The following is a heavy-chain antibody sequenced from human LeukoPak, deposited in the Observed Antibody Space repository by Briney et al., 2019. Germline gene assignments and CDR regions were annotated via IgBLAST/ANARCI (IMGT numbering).Heavy chain of an antibody. Sequence: SETLSLTCTVSGGSISSSSYYWGWIRQPPGKGLEWIGSIYYSGSTYYNPSLKSRVTISVDTSKNQFSLKLSSVTAADTAVYYCARQYSSSWKDLNWFDPWGQGTLVTVSS. V-gene: IGHV4-39*01. CDR2: IYYSGST. D-gene: IGHD6-13*01. J-gene: IGHJ5*02. CDR1: GGSISSSSYY. CDR3: ARQYSSSWKDLNWFDP.